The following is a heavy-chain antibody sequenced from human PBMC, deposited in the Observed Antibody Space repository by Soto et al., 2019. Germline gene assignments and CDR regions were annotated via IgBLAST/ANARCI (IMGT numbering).Heavy chain of an antibody. CDR3: ARAPYSNAWYRFDL. D-gene: IGHD4-4*01. V-gene: IGHV3-7*03. Sequence: GGSLRLSCEASGFTFSGYRMSWVRQAPGKGLEWVADIKHDGSVQYYVDSVKGRLTISRDNAKKQLYLQMNGLRAEDTALYYCARAPYSNAWYRFDLWGQGTLVTVSS. CDR2: IKHDGSVQ. J-gene: IGHJ4*02. CDR1: GFTFSGYR.